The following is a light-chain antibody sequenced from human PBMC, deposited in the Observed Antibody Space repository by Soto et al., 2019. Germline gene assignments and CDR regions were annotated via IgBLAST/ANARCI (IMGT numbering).Light chain of an antibody. CDR2: EVS. CDR1: SSDVGGYNY. V-gene: IGLV2-14*01. J-gene: IGLJ1*01. CDR3: SSYKSSITLFYV. Sequence: QSALTQPASVSGSPGQSITISCTGTSSDVGGYNYVSWYQQHPGKAPKLIIYEVSNRPSGVSDRFSGSKSGNTASLTISGLQAEDEADYYCSSYKSSITLFYVFGTGTKVTVL.